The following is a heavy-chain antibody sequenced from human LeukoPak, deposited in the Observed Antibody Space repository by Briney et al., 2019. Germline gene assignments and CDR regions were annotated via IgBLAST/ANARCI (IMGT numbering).Heavy chain of an antibody. CDR1: GFTFSNFA. Sequence: GGSLRLSCAASGFTFSNFAMSWGRQAPGKGLEWVSAISGGADGPYYADSVKGRFTISRDNSKNTLYLQMNSLRAEDTAVYYCAKFEGHPWGTYRLDYWGQGTLVTVSS. CDR2: ISGGADGP. J-gene: IGHJ4*02. CDR3: AKFEGHPWGTYRLDY. V-gene: IGHV3-23*01. D-gene: IGHD3-16*02.